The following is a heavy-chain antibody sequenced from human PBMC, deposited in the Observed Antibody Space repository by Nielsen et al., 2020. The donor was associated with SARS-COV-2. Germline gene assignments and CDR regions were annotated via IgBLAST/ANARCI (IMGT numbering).Heavy chain of an antibody. CDR1: GFTFSSYG. V-gene: IGHV3-21*01. CDR2: ISSSSSYI. CDR3: ARDGAGPNFDY. D-gene: IGHD1-26*01. J-gene: IGHJ4*02. Sequence: GSLRLSCAASGFTFSSYGMNWVRQAPGKGLEWVSSISSSSSYIYYADSVKGRFTISRDNAKNSLYLQMNSLRAEDTAVYYCARDGAGPNFDYWGQGTLVTVSS.